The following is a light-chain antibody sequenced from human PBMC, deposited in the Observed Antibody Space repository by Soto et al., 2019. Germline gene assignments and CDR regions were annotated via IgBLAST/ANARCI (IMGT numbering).Light chain of an antibody. Sequence: QSALTQPASVSGSPGQSITISCTGTSSDVGGYNYVPWYQQHPGKAPKLMIYEISNRPSGVSNRFSGSKSGNTASLTISGLQAEDEADYYCRSYTSSSTPFVFGTGTKVTVL. V-gene: IGLV2-14*01. CDR2: EIS. CDR3: RSYTSSSTPFV. CDR1: SSDVGGYNY. J-gene: IGLJ1*01.